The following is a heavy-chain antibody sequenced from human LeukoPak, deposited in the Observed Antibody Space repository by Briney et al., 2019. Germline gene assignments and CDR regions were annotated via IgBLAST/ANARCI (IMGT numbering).Heavy chain of an antibody. CDR1: GFTVSSNY. CDR2: IYSGGST. V-gene: IGHV3-53*01. CDR3: ARGVNYYDSSGYYYPAPFDY. J-gene: IGHJ4*02. Sequence: GSLRLSCAASGFTVSSNYMSWVRQAPGKGLEWVSVIYSGGSTYYADSVKGRFTISRDNSKNTLYLQMNSQRAEDTAVYYCARGVNYYDSSGYYYPAPFDYWGQGTLVTVSS. D-gene: IGHD3-22*01.